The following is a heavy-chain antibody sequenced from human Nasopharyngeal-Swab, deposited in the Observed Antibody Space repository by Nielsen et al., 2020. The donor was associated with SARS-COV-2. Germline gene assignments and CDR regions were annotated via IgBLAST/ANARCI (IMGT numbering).Heavy chain of an antibody. J-gene: IGHJ4*02. CDR1: GGSFSGYY. V-gene: IGHV4-34*01. CDR2: INRSGST. CDR3: ARGNGAFDY. D-gene: IGHD4-17*01. Sequence: SDTLSLTCAVYGGSFSGYYWSWIRQPPGKGLEWIGEINRSGSTNYNPSLKSRVTISVDTSKNQFSLKLSSVTAADTAVYYCARGNGAFDYWGQGTLVTVSS.